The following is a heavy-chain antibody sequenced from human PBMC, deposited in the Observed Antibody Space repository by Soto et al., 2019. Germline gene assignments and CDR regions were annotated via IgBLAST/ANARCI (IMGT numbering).Heavy chain of an antibody. Sequence: QVQLQESGPGLVRPSETLSLTCTVSAGSISSNYWNWIRQAPGKGLEWIGLIHHSGSTNYNPSLKSRGTISVDTSNNQLSLKLSSVAAADTAVYYGTLGAGWTTDYWGQGTLVTVSS. CDR2: IHHSGST. CDR3: TLGAGWTTDY. J-gene: IGHJ4*02. V-gene: IGHV4-59*01. CDR1: AGSISSNY. D-gene: IGHD6-19*01.